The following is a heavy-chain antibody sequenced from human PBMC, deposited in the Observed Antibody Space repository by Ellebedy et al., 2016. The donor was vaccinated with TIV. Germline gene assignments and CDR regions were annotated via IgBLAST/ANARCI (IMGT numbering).Heavy chain of an antibody. CDR1: GFTVSSNY. CDR2: IYSGGST. V-gene: IGHV3-66*01. CDR3: ARSYGARTSGP. D-gene: IGHD3-16*01. Sequence: PGGSLRLSCAASGFTVSSNYMSWVRQAPGKGLEWVSVIYSGGSTYYADSVKGRFTISRDNARTSLYLQMNSLRVDDTAMYYCARSYGARTSGPWGQGTLVTVSS. J-gene: IGHJ5*02.